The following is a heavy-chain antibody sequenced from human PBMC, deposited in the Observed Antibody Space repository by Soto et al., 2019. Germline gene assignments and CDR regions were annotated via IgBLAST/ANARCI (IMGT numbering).Heavy chain of an antibody. CDR1: GFSLTKPRMG. J-gene: IGHJ6*02. V-gene: IGHV2-26*01. Sequence: QVTLKESGPVLVKPTETLTLTCTVSGFSLTKPRMGVSWIRQPPGKALEWLAHIFSNDEKSYTTSLKTRLTISKDTSKSQVVLTMTNLDPVDSATCYCARMAATGLYYGMDVWGLGTTVTVSS. CDR2: IFSNDEK. D-gene: IGHD1-1*01. CDR3: ARMAATGLYYGMDV.